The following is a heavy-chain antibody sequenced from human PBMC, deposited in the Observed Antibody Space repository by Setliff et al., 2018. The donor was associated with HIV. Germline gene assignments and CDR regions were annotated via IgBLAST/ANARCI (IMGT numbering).Heavy chain of an antibody. J-gene: IGHJ3*01. V-gene: IGHV1-18*01. CDR3: ARVPYRSAWFSGGHDAFDV. CDR1: GYTFSSYG. Sequence: ASVKVSCKASGYTFSSYGISWVRQAPGQGLEWMGWISGYNGNTKYVQKLQGRVTMTTDTSTRTVYMELRSLRHDDTAEYFCARVPYRSAWFSGGHDAFDVWGKGTMXTVSS. D-gene: IGHD6-19*01. CDR2: ISGYNGNT.